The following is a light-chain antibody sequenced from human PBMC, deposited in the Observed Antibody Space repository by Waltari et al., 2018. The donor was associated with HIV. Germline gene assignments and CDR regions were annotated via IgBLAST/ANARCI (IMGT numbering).Light chain of an antibody. CDR3: HSADGSATYV. V-gene: IGLV3-25*03. CDR1: ALPKQY. J-gene: IGLJ1*01. Sequence: SYELTQPPSVSVSPGHTARITCSGDALPKQYVYWYQQKPGQAPVLVIYKDTERPSGIPERFSGSSSGTTVTLTISGVQAEDEADYYCHSADGSATYVFGTGTKVTVL. CDR2: KDT.